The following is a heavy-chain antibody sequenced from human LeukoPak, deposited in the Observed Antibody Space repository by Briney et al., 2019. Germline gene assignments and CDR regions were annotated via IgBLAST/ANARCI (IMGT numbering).Heavy chain of an antibody. CDR2: INPSGGST. CDR3: ARDQPVAASTGYYYYYGMDV. Sequence: ASVKVSCKASGYTFTSYYMHWVRQAPGQGLEWMGIINPSGGSTSYAQKFQGRVTMTRDTSTSTVYMELSSLRSEDTAVYYCARDQPVAASTGYYYYYGMDVWGQGTTVTVSS. J-gene: IGHJ6*02. V-gene: IGHV1-46*01. CDR1: GYTFTSYY. D-gene: IGHD2-15*01.